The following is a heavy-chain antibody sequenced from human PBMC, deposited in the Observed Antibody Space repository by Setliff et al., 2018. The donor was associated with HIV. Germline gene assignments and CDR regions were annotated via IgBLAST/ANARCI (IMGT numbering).Heavy chain of an antibody. CDR1: GYTFSRYA. CDR3: AGSCSGGSCGAFEI. CDR2: INAGNGNT. D-gene: IGHD2-15*01. J-gene: IGHJ3*02. V-gene: IGHV1-3*01. Sequence: ASVKVSCKTSGYTFSRYAMHWVRQAPGQRLEWMGWINAGNGNTKYSQNIQDRVTITRDTSASTAYMELSSLRTEDTAVYYCAGSCSGGSCGAFEIWGQGTMVTVSS.